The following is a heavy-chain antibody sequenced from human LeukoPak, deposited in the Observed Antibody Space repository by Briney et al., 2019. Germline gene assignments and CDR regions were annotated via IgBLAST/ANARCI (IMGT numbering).Heavy chain of an antibody. D-gene: IGHD6-13*01. J-gene: IGHJ5*02. Sequence: SETLSLTCTVSGGSISSYYWSWIRQPPGKGLEGIGYIYYSGSTNYNPSLKSRVTISVDTSKNQFSLKLSSVTAADTAVYDCARPIAAAGNIWLHPWGQGTVVTVS. CDR3: ARPIAAAGNIWLHP. V-gene: IGHV4-59*01. CDR2: IYYSGST. CDR1: GGSISSYY.